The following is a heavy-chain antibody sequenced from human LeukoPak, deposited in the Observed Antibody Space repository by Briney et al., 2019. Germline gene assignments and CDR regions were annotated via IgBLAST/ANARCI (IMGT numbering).Heavy chain of an antibody. J-gene: IGHJ6*03. D-gene: IGHD2-21*02. Sequence: SETLSLTCALSLGSFSGYYWSWIRQPPGKGLEWIGEINHSGSTNYNPSLKSRVTISVDTSKNQFSLKLSSVTAADTAVYYCARGWQGRTAYYYYMDVWGKGTTVTVSS. CDR1: LGSFSGYY. CDR2: INHSGST. CDR3: ARGWQGRTAYYYYMDV. V-gene: IGHV4-34*01.